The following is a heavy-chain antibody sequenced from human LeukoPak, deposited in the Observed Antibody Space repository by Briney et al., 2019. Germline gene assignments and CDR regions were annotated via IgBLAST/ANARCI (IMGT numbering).Heavy chain of an antibody. J-gene: IGHJ4*02. CDR3: TRLSEMLRGPEVIYYFDY. CDR1: GFSFTTYG. V-gene: IGHV3-7*01. Sequence: GGSLRLSCAASGFSFTTYGMSWVRQAPGEGLEWVANIKRDGSEKYYVDSVKGRFTISRDNAKNSLYLQMNSLRAEDTAVYFCTRLSEMLRGPEVIYYFDYWGQGTLVTVSA. D-gene: IGHD3-10*01. CDR2: IKRDGSEK.